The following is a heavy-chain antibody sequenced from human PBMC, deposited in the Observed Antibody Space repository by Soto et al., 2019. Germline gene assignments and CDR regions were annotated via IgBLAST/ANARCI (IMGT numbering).Heavy chain of an antibody. V-gene: IGHV4-30-2*01. CDR2: IYHSGST. J-gene: IGHJ4*02. CDR3: AGEEAVAGRIGHFDY. Sequence: SETLSLTCAVSGGSISSGGYSWSWIRQPPGKGLEWIGYIYHSGSTYYNPSLKSRVTISVDRSKNQFSLKLSSVTAADTAVYYCAGEEAVAGRIGHFDYRGRGTLVTVSS. CDR1: GGSISSGGYS. D-gene: IGHD6-19*01.